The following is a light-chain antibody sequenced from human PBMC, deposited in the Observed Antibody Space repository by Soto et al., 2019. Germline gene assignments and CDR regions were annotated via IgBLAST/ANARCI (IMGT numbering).Light chain of an antibody. CDR2: GAS. Sequence: EIIMTRSPATLSVSPGVGATLSCRTSHSISTNLAWYQHKRGQSPRLLVYGASTRATGVPARFSGSGSGAEFTLSISSLQSEDFAVYYCQQYNSWPTFGGGTKVEIK. V-gene: IGKV3-15*01. J-gene: IGKJ4*01. CDR1: HSISTN. CDR3: QQYNSWPT.